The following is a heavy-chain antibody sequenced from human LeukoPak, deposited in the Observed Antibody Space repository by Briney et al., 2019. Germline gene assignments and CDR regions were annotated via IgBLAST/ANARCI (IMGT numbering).Heavy chain of an antibody. V-gene: IGHV3-74*01. CDR3: ARGPGSSGGAYVGDY. CDR1: GFTFGYHW. CDR2: IDGGGSST. D-gene: IGHD3-22*01. J-gene: IGHJ4*01. Sequence: GGSLRLSCGASGFTFGYHWMHWVRQVPGKGLVWVSRIDGGGSSTSYADSVKGRFSISRDNAKSTLYLQMSSLRAEDTAVYYCARGPGSSGGAYVGDYWGPGTLVTVSS.